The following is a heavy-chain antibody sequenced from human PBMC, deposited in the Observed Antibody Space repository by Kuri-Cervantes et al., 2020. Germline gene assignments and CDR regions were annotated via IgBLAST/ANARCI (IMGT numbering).Heavy chain of an antibody. D-gene: IGHD6-6*01. J-gene: IGHJ6*03. CDR3: AKDIHRSSSNYMDV. Sequence: GESLKISCAASGFAFSSYVLHWVRRAPGKGPEWVSAIGTGGDTYYADSVMGRFTIPRDNAKNSLYLQMNSLRAEDTALYYCAKDIHRSSSNYMDVWGKGTTVTVSS. CDR1: GFAFSSYV. CDR2: IGTGGDT. V-gene: IGHV3-47*02.